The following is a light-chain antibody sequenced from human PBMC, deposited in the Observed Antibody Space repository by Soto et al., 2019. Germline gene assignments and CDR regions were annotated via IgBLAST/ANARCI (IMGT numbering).Light chain of an antibody. J-gene: IGKJ5*01. CDR3: QQYNKWPQT. CDR2: GAS. V-gene: IGKV3-15*01. Sequence: EIVVTQSPATLSVSPGERATLSCRASQSVANDLAWYQHKPGQAPRLLTHGASTRATGIPARFSGVGSGTEFTLTISSLQSADFAVYYCQQYNKWPQTFGQGTRLEIK. CDR1: QSVAND.